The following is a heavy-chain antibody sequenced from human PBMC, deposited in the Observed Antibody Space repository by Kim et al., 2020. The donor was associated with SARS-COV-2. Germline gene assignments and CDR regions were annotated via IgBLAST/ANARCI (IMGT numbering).Heavy chain of an antibody. J-gene: IGHJ5*02. Sequence: SVKVSCKASGGTFSSYAISWVRQAPGQGLEWMGGIIPIFGTANYAQKFQGRVTITADESTSTAYMELSSLRSEDTAVYYCARDGGYSGYDWYWFDPWGQGTLVTVSS. CDR2: IIPIFGTA. CDR1: GGTFSSYA. V-gene: IGHV1-69*13. CDR3: ARDGGYSGYDWYWFDP. D-gene: IGHD5-12*01.